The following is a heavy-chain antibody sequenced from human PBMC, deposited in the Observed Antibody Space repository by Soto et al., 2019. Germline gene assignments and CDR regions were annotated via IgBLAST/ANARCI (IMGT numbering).Heavy chain of an antibody. CDR2: ISYDGSNT. J-gene: IGHJ4*02. D-gene: IGHD1-26*01. Sequence: GGSLRLSCVASGFTFSSYGMHWGRQAPGKGLEWVAIISYDGSNTYYAGSVKGRFTISRDNSKNTLYLQMNSLRAEDTSVYYCAKEGGLSGSYYISSSYYFDYWGQGT. V-gene: IGHV3-30*18. CDR1: GFTFSSYG. CDR3: AKEGGLSGSYYISSSYYFDY.